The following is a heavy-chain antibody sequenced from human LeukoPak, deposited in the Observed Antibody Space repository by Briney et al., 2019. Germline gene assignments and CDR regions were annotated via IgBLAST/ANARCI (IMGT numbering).Heavy chain of an antibody. J-gene: IGHJ4*02. CDR2: GTESNT. CDR3: SKDDGAKGA. Sequence: PGGSLRLSCVASGFSFSSYALSWVRQAPGKGLEWVAGGTESNTYYADSVKGRCTISRDSSKNTLHLQMNSLRADDTAVYYSSKDDGAKGAWGTGTLVIVSS. V-gene: IGHV3-23*01. CDR1: GFSFSSYA.